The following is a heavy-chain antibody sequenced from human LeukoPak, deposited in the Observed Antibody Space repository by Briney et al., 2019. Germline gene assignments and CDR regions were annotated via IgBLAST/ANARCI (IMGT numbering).Heavy chain of an antibody. Sequence: SETLSLTCTVSGGSISGYYWSWIRQPPGKGLEWIGYIYYSGSTNYNPSLKSRVTISVDTSKNQFSLKLSSVTAADTAVYYCARESGEGIVGAINWGQGTLVTVSS. D-gene: IGHD1-26*01. J-gene: IGHJ4*02. CDR3: ARESGEGIVGAIN. CDR1: GGSISGYY. V-gene: IGHV4-59*12. CDR2: IYYSGST.